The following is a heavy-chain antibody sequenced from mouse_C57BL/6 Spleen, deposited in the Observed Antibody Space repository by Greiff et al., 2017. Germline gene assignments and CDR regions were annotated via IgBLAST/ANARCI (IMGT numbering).Heavy chain of an antibody. CDR2: ISSGSSTI. V-gene: IGHV5-17*01. D-gene: IGHD2-1*01. Sequence: VQLKESGGGLVKPGGSLKLSCAASGFTFSDYGMHWVRQAPEKGLEWVAYISSGSSTIYYADTVKGRFTISRDNAKNTLFLQMTSLRSEDTAMYYCARPKIYYGNPSYAMDYWGQGTSVTVSS. CDR3: ARPKIYYGNPSYAMDY. CDR1: GFTFSDYG. J-gene: IGHJ4*01.